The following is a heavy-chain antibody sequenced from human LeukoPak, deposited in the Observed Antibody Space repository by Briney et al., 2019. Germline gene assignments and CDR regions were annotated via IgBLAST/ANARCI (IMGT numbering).Heavy chain of an antibody. J-gene: IGHJ4*02. CDR3: AKGQDCSGGSCLYYFDY. V-gene: IGHV3-23*01. Sequence: PGGSLRLSCAASGFTFSSYAMSWVRQAPGKGLEWVSAISGSGGSTYYADSVKGRFTISRDNSKNTLYLQMNSLRAEDTAVYYCAKGQDCSGGSCLYYFDYWGQGTLVTVSS. CDR1: GFTFSSYA. D-gene: IGHD2-15*01. CDR2: ISGSGGST.